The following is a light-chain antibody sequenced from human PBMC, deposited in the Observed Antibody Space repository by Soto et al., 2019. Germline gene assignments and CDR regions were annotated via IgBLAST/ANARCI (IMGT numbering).Light chain of an antibody. J-gene: IGKJ2*01. Sequence: QLAATLFIQTKERATLSCRASQSVSSNLVWYKQKPGQAPRLLIYAASTRATGVPGRLSGSGSGTEFTLTICSLQSEDFPVYYCQQSSNSLPFG. CDR3: QQSSNSLP. CDR2: AAS. V-gene: IGKV3-15*01. CDR1: QSVSSN.